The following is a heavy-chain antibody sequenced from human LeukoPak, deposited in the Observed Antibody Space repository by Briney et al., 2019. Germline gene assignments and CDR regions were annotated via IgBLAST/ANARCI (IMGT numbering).Heavy chain of an antibody. CDR2: IYPGDSDT. J-gene: IGHJ5*02. D-gene: IGHD3-3*01. Sequence: GESLKISCKGSGYSFTSYWIGWVRQMPGKGLEWMGIIYPGDSDTRYSPSFQGQVTISADKSISTAYLQWSSLKASDTAMYYCARLGSEYYDFWSGYCPTSNWFDPWGQGTLVTVSS. CDR1: GYSFTSYW. CDR3: ARLGSEYYDFWSGYCPTSNWFDP. V-gene: IGHV5-51*01.